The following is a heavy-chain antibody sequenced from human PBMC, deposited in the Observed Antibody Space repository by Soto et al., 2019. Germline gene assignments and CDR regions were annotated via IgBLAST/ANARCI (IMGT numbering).Heavy chain of an antibody. Sequence: GSMRLCCVVCEESLNDSWMSWVRKAPGKGLEWVARINRKIDGETTDYAAPVEGRFTIARDDSKNTLYLQMSSLKIEDTAVYSCTADPWSRGQGTLVTGSS. V-gene: IGHV3-15*01. CDR3: TADPWS. J-gene: IGHJ4*02. CDR2: INRKIDGETT. CDR1: EESLNDSW. D-gene: IGHD3-3*01.